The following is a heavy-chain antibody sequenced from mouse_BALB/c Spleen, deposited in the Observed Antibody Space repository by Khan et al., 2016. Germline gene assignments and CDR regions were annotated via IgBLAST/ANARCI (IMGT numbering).Heavy chain of an antibody. CDR2: INPSTGYT. CDR3: ANRYDGSWFAY. V-gene: IGHV1-7*01. CDR1: GYTFTSYW. Sequence: QVQLQQSGAELAKPGASVKMSCKASGYTFTSYWMHWVKQRPGQGLEWIGYINPSTGYTEYNQKFKDKATLTADKSSSTAYMQLSSLTSEDSAVYYCANRYDGSWFAYWGQGTLVTVSA. D-gene: IGHD2-14*01. J-gene: IGHJ3*01.